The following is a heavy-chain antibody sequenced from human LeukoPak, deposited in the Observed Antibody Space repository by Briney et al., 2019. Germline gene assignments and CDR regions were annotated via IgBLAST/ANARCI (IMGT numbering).Heavy chain of an antibody. V-gene: IGHV1-2*06. CDR3: ARSQMVNAIGGID. CDR1: GYTFTGYY. CDR2: INPNSGGT. J-gene: IGHJ4*02. D-gene: IGHD2-8*01. Sequence: ASVKVSCKASGYTFTGYYMHWVRQAPGQGLEWMGRINPNSGGTNYAQKFQGRVTMTRDTSISTAYMGLSRLRSDDTAVYYCARSQMVNAIGGIDWGQGTLVTVSS.